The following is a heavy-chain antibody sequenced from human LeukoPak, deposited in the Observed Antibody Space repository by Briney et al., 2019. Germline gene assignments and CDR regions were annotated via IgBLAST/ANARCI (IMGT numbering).Heavy chain of an antibody. J-gene: IGHJ6*02. CDR2: ISAYNGNT. D-gene: IGHD3-22*01. Sequence: ASVKVSCKASGYTFTSYGISWARQAPGQGLEWVGWISAYNGNTNYAQKLQGRVTMTTDTSTSTAYMELRSLRSDDTAVYYCARDYYDSSGYWGLTYYYGMDVWGQGTTVTVSS. V-gene: IGHV1-18*01. CDR3: ARDYYDSSGYWGLTYYYGMDV. CDR1: GYTFTSYG.